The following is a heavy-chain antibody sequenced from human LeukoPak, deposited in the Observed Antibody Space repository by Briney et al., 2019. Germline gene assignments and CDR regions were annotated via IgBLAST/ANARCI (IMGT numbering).Heavy chain of an antibody. CDR3: ARGATAGRFSLRPTGAYYMDV. CDR2: ISSSGSTI. D-gene: IGHD6-13*01. J-gene: IGHJ6*03. V-gene: IGHV3-11*04. CDR1: GFTFSDYY. Sequence: GGSLRLSCAASGFTFSDYYMSWIRQAPGKGLEWVSYISSSGSTIYYADSVKGRFTISRDNAKNSLYLQMNSLRAEDTAVYYCARGATAGRFSLRPTGAYYMDVWGKGTTVTVSS.